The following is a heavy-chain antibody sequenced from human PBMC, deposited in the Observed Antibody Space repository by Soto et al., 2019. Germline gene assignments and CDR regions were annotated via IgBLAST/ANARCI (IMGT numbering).Heavy chain of an antibody. CDR2: IIPMFGTP. CDR1: GVTFNRKA. J-gene: IGHJ4*02. V-gene: IGHV1-69*13. D-gene: IGHD5-12*01. CDR3: ATSEGRDGYSFDY. Sequence: GASSKVSCKASGVTFNRKAIRWVRQATGQGLEWMGGIIPMFGTPHYAEKFQDRVTITADESTGTAYLELSSLTSEDTAVYYCATSEGRDGYSFDYWGPGTLVTVSS.